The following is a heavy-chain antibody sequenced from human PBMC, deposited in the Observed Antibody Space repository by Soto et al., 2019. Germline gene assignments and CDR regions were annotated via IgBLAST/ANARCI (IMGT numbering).Heavy chain of an antibody. CDR3: AKNQGVELVPLATVDWFDP. D-gene: IGHD1-26*01. Sequence: AVGSLRLSCAASGFIFENFGMSWVRQAPGKGLEWISSISGSGFKKYYADSVKGRFTISRDNSKSTVYLELKNLSAEDTAVYHCAKNQGVELVPLATVDWFDPWGQGSVVTVSS. V-gene: IGHV3-23*01. CDR1: GFIFENFG. CDR2: ISGSGFKK. J-gene: IGHJ5*02.